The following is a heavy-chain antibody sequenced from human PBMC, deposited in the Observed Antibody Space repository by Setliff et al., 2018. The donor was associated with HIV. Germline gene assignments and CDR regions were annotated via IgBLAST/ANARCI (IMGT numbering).Heavy chain of an antibody. CDR1: GGSIDSTDYY. J-gene: IGHJ5*02. CDR2: IFYSGRT. CDR3: ARSTVGAGASFP. V-gene: IGHV4-39*07. Sequence: SETLSLTCTVSGGSIDSTDYYWGWICQPPGKGLEWIGSIFYSGRTTYNPSLRSRVTISVDTSKNQFSLSLTSVTAADTAVYFCARSTVGAGASFPWGRGILVTVSS. D-gene: IGHD1-26*01.